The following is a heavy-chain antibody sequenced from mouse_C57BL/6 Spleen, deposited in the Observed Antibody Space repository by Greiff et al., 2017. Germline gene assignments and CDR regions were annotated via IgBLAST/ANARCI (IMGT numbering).Heavy chain of an antibody. CDR1: GYTFTSYW. Sequence: QVQLQQPGAELVMPGASVKLSCKASGYTFTSYWMHWVKQRPGQGLEWIGEIDPSDSYTNYNKKFKGKSTLTVDKSSSTAYMQLSSLTSEDAAVYYCARRRPYYYGSSYFDGWGQGTTLTVSS. J-gene: IGHJ2*01. D-gene: IGHD1-1*01. CDR3: ARRRPYYYGSSYFDG. CDR2: IDPSDSYT. V-gene: IGHV1-69*01.